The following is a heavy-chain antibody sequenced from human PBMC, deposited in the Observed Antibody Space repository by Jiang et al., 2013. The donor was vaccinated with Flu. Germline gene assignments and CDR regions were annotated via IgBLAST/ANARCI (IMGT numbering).Heavy chain of an antibody. CDR2: IIPIFGTA. V-gene: IGHV1-69*01. CDR1: GGTFSSYA. D-gene: IGHD2-15*01. J-gene: IGHJ6*02. CDR3: AATARDIVVRYYYYGMDV. Sequence: EVKKPGSSVKVSCKASGGTFSSYAISWVRQAPGQGLEWMGGIIPIFGTANYAQKFQGRVTITADESTSTAYMELSSLRSEDTAVYYCAATARDIVVRYYYYGMDVWGQGTTVTVSS.